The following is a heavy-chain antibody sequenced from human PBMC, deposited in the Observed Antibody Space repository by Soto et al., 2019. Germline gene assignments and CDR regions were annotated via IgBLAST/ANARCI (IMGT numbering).Heavy chain of an antibody. CDR2: IYTGGGT. CDR1: GLTVSTNP. CDR3: ARDGSGH. Sequence: EVQLVESGGGLVQPGGSLRLSCAASGLTVSTNPMSWVRQAPGKGLEWVSVIYTGGGTHYADSVKGRFTISRDNSKNTVNLQRGSLRPEDTAVYYCARDGSGHWGQGTLVTVSS. J-gene: IGHJ4*02. V-gene: IGHV3-66*01.